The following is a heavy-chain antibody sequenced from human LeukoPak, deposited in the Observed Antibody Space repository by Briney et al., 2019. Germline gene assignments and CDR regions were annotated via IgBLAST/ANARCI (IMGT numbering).Heavy chain of an antibody. V-gene: IGHV4-34*01. D-gene: IGHD3-22*01. Sequence: SETLSLTCAVSGGSFSGYHWTWIRQSPGKGLEWIGDINPSGSTYYNPSLKSRLTISVDTSKNQFSLKLRSVTAADTAVYYCARGRHDITMIVVVMTSVSYYLDVWGKGTTVTVS. CDR2: INPSGST. CDR3: ARGRHDITMIVVVMTSVSYYLDV. J-gene: IGHJ6*03. CDR1: GGSFSGYH.